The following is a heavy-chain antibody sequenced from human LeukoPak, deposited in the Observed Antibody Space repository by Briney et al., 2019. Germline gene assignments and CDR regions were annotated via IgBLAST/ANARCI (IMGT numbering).Heavy chain of an antibody. V-gene: IGHV4-34*01. D-gene: IGHD3-22*01. Sequence: SETLSLTCAVSGGSFSGYHWTWIRQSPGKGLEWIGDINPSGSTYYNPSLKSRLTISVDTSKNQFSLKLRSVTAADTAVYYCARGRHDITMIVVVMTSVSYYLDVWGKGTTVTVS. CDR2: INPSGST. CDR3: ARGRHDITMIVVVMTSVSYYLDV. J-gene: IGHJ6*03. CDR1: GGSFSGYH.